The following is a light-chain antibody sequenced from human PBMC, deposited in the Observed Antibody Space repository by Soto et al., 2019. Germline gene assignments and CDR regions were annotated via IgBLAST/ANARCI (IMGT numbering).Light chain of an antibody. Sequence: QSALTQPASVSGSPGQSITISCTGTSSDVGGYNYVSWYQQHPGKAPKLMIYDVSKRPSGVSNRFSGSKSGNTASLTISGLQDEDEADYYCRSYTSSSTPYVFGTGTKLTVL. CDR3: RSYTSSSTPYV. V-gene: IGLV2-14*01. J-gene: IGLJ1*01. CDR1: SSDVGGYNY. CDR2: DVS.